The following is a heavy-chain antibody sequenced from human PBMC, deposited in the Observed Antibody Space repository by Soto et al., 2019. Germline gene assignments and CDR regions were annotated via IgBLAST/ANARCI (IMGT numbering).Heavy chain of an antibody. CDR1: GGTFSSYT. J-gene: IGHJ1*01. CDR2: IIPILGIA. D-gene: IGHD2-15*01. V-gene: IGHV1-69*02. Sequence: GASVKVSCKASGGTFSSYTISWVRQAPGQGLEWMGRIIPILGIANYAQKFQGRVTITADKSTSTAYMELSSLRSEDTAVYYCAINDCSGGSCYEDVEYFQHWGQGTMVTAPQ. CDR3: AINDCSGGSCYEDVEYFQH.